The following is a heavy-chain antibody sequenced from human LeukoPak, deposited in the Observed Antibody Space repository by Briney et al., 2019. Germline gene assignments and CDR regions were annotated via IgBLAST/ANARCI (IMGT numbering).Heavy chain of an antibody. D-gene: IGHD3-9*01. CDR3: ARGGYYDILTGYYDVFDI. V-gene: IGHV4-34*01. CDR2: IKHTGST. J-gene: IGHJ3*02. CDR1: VGSFSGYY. Sequence: PSETLSLTCAVYVGSFSGYYWSWIRQPPGKGLEWIGEIKHTGSTNYNPSLKSRVTISVDTFKNQFSLKLSSVTSADTAVYYCARGGYYDILTGYYDVFDIWGQGTLVTVSS.